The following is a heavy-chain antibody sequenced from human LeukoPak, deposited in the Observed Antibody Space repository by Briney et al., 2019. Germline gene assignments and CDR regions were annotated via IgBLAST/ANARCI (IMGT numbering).Heavy chain of an antibody. J-gene: IGHJ5*02. Sequence: PGRSLRLSCAASGFTFDDYAMHWVRRAPGKGLEWVSTISWNSASIGYADSVKGRFTISRDNAKNSLYLQMNSLRAEDTAFYSKSSSAATNWFDPWGQGTLVTVSS. CDR1: GFTFDDYA. CDR3: SSSAATNWFDP. V-gene: IGHV3-9*01. CDR2: ISWNSASI. D-gene: IGHD2-15*01.